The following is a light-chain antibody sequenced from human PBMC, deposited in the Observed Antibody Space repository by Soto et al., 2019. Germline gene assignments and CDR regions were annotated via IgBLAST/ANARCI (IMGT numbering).Light chain of an antibody. CDR2: VGTGGIVG. CDR1: SGYSNYK. CDR3: GADHGRGSNYV. Sequence: QSALTQPPSASASLGASVTLTCTLSSGYSNYKVDWYQQRPGKGPRFVMRVGTGGIVGSKGDGIPDRFSVLGSGLNRYLTIKNIQEEDESDYHCGADHGRGSNYVFGTGTKLTVL. V-gene: IGLV9-49*01. J-gene: IGLJ1*01.